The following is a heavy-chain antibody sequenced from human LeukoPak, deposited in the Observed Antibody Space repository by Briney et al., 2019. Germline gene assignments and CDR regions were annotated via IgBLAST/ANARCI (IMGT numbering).Heavy chain of an antibody. CDR3: ARDFTWYCSGGSCYYNWFDP. CDR2: INPNSGGT. D-gene: IGHD2-15*01. CDR1: GYTFTSYG. Sequence: ASVKVSCKASGYTFTSYGISWVRQAPGQGLEWMGWINPNSGGTNYAQKFQGRVTMTRDTSISTAYMELSRLRSDDTAVYYCARDFTWYCSGGSCYYNWFDPWGQGTLVTVSS. J-gene: IGHJ5*02. V-gene: IGHV1-2*02.